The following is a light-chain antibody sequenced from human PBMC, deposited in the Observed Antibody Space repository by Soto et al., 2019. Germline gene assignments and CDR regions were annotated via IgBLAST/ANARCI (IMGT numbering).Light chain of an antibody. CDR2: GNS. V-gene: IGLV1-40*01. CDR1: SSNIGAGYD. Sequence: QSVLTQPPSVSGAPGQRVTLSCTGSSSNIGAGYDVHWYQQLPGTAPKLLIYGNSNRTSGVPDRFSGSKSGTSASLAITGLQAEDEADYYCQSYDSSLSGFVVFGGGTQLTVL. CDR3: QSYDSSLSGFVV. J-gene: IGLJ2*01.